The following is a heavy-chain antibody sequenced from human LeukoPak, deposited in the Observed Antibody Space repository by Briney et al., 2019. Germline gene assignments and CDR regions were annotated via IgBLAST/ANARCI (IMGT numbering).Heavy chain of an antibody. J-gene: IGHJ3*01. CDR1: GGSVDNSDYY. CDR2: IYHSGST. V-gene: IGHV4-61*08. Sequence: SETLSLTCSVSGGSVDNSDYYWSWLRQPPGKELEWIGHIYHSGSTIYNPSLKSRVTISVDMFKNQFSLRLTSGTAADTAVYYCARDQGGGSYRHAFDVWGQGKMVTVSS. D-gene: IGHD1-26*01. CDR3: ARDQGGGSYRHAFDV.